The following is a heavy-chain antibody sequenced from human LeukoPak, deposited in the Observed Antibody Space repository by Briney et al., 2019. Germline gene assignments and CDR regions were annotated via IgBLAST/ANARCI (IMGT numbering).Heavy chain of an antibody. CDR1: GYTLTELS. Sequence: ASVKVSCKVSGYTLTELSMYWVRQAPGKGLEWMGGFDPEDGETIYAQKLQGRVSMTEDTSTDIAYTELSSLRSEDTAVYYCATGARGYAFWSGYSGFVFYYWGQEPLSPSPQ. V-gene: IGHV1-24*01. CDR3: ATGARGYAFWSGYSGFVFYY. J-gene: IGHJ4*01. CDR2: FDPEDGET. D-gene: IGHD3-3*01.